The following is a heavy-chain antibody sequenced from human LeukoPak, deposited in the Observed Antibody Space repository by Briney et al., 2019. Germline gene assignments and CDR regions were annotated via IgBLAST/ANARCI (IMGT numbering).Heavy chain of an antibody. D-gene: IGHD2-15*01. CDR1: GFTFGDYA. J-gene: IGHJ6*03. Sequence: GGSLRLSCTASGFTFGDYAMSWVRQAPGKGLEWLGFIRSKAYSGTTKYAASVRGRFTISRDDSKGIAYLQMNSLKTEDTAVYYCSRDGGVELPTCHYYYMDVWGKGTTVTVSS. V-gene: IGHV3-49*04. CDR2: IRSKAYSGTT. CDR3: SRDGGVELPTCHYYYMDV.